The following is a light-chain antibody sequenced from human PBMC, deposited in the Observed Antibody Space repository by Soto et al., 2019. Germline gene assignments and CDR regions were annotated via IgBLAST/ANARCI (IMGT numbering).Light chain of an antibody. CDR1: NIGSKS. J-gene: IGLJ1*01. CDR2: DDT. V-gene: IGLV3-21*02. Sequence: ELTXPPSVSVAPGQTASIACGGDNIGSKSVHWYQQKPGQAPVLVVFDDTDRPSGIPERFSGSNSGNTATLTISRVEVGDEADYYCQVWDNGSDHYVFGVGTKVTVL. CDR3: QVWDNGSDHYV.